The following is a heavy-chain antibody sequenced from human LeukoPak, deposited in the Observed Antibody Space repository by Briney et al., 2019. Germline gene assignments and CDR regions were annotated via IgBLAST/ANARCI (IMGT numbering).Heavy chain of an antibody. Sequence: PSETLSLTCTVSGGSISSYYWSWIRQPPGKGLEWIGYIYYSGSTNYNPSLKSRVTISVDTSKNQFSLNLTSVKAADTAVFYCARDFLIAGGGWGFGMDVWGPGTTVTVSS. CDR2: IYYSGST. CDR3: ARDFLIAGGGWGFGMDV. J-gene: IGHJ6*02. CDR1: GGSISSYY. D-gene: IGHD3-16*01. V-gene: IGHV4-59*12.